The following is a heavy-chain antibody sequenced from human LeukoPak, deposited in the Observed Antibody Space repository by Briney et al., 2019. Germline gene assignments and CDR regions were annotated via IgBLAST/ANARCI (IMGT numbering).Heavy chain of an antibody. CDR1: GGSISSGDYY. D-gene: IGHD3-22*01. CDR2: IYYSGST. Sequence: SETLSLTCTVSGGSISSGDYYWSWIRQPPGEGLEWIGYIYYSGSTYYNPSLKSRVTISVDTSKNQFSLKLSSVTAADTAVYYCARADYYDSRCWFDPWGQGTLVTVSS. CDR3: ARADYYDSRCWFDP. J-gene: IGHJ5*02. V-gene: IGHV4-30-4*01.